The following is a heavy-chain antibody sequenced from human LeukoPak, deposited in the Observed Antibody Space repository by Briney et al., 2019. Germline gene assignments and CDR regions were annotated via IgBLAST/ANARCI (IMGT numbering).Heavy chain of an antibody. D-gene: IGHD4-11*01. J-gene: IGHJ3*02. V-gene: IGHV5-51*01. CDR2: IYPGDSDT. CDR1: GFTFTTSW. Sequence: GESLKISCQGFGFTFTTSWIGWVRQLPGKGLGWMGKIYPGDSDTRYSPSFQGQVTISADKSINTAYLQWTSLKASDTAMYYCARQLTTLRGFDIWGQGTMVTASS. CDR3: ARQLTTLRGFDI.